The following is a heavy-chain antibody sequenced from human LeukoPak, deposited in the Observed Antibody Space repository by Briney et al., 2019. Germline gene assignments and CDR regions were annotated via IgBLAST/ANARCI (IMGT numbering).Heavy chain of an antibody. J-gene: IGHJ6*02. D-gene: IGHD2-2*01. CDR1: GYTFTSYD. CDR2: MNPNSGNT. Sequence: ASVKVSCKASGYTFTSYDINWVRQATGQGLEWMGWMNPNSGNTGYAQKFQGRVTMTRNTSISTAYMELSSLRSEDTAVYYCASPTPVVPAAMWGYYGMDVWGQGTTVTVSS. CDR3: ASPTPVVPAAMWGYYGMDV. V-gene: IGHV1-8*01.